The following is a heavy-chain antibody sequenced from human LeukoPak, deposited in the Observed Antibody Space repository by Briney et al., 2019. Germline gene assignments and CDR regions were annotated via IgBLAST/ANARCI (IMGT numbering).Heavy chain of an antibody. CDR2: KNPTTGGT. J-gene: IGHJ6*02. V-gene: IGHV1-46*01. D-gene: IGHD6-19*01. CDR1: GYIFTNNY. CDR3: ATGIAVKAFGMDV. Sequence: GASVKVSCKTSGYIFTNNYIHWLRQAPGQGLEWMGIKNPTTGGTSYAQRFQDRVTLTMDTSTRTVYMELSSLTSEDTAVYYCATGIAVKAFGMDVWGQGTTVTVSS.